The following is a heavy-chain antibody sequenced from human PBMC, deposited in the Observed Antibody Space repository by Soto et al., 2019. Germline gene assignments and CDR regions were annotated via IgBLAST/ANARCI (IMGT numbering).Heavy chain of an antibody. D-gene: IGHD3-10*01. CDR3: ARDDAVRITMVRGVIGSFDI. CDR1: GFTFSSYW. V-gene: IGHV3-7*01. Sequence: PGGSLRLSCAASGFTFSSYWMSWVRQAPGKGLEWVANIKQDGSEKYYVDSVKGRFTISRDNAKNSLYLQMNSLRAEDTAVYYYARDDAVRITMVRGVIGSFDIWGPGTMVTGSS. CDR2: IKQDGSEK. J-gene: IGHJ3*02.